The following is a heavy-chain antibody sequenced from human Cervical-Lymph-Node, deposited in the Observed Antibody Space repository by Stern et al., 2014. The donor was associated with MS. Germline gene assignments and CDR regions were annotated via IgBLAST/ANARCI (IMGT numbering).Heavy chain of an antibody. CDR1: GGTFSSYA. V-gene: IGHV1-69*01. D-gene: IGHD2-21*01. Sequence: VQLVESGAEVKKPGSSVKVSCKASGGTFSSYAISWVRQAPGQGLEWLGGIIPIFGTANYAQKFQGRVTITADESTSPAYMELSSLRSEDTAVYYCGVSRDHINWFDPWGQGTLVTVSS. CDR2: IIPIFGTA. CDR3: GVSRDHINWFDP. J-gene: IGHJ5*02.